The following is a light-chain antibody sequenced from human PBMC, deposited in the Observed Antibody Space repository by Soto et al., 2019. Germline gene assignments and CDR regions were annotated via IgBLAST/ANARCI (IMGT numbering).Light chain of an antibody. CDR2: KAS. J-gene: IGKJ1*01. Sequence: DIQMTQSPSTLSGSVGDRVTITCRASQTISSWLAWYQQKPGKAPKLLIYKASTLKSGVPSRFSGSGSGTEFTLTISSLQSEDFAVYYCQHYYNWPWTFGQGTKVDIK. CDR1: QTISSW. CDR3: QHYYNWPWT. V-gene: IGKV1-5*03.